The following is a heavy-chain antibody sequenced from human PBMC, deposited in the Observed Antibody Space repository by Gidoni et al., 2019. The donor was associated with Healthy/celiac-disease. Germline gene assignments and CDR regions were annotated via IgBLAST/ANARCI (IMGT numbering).Heavy chain of an antibody. CDR3: AREGMDYWFDP. J-gene: IGHJ5*02. CDR2: INHSGST. Sequence: QVQLQQWGAGLLKPSETLSLTCAVYGGSFSGYYWSWIRQPPGKGLEWIGEINHSGSTNYNPSLKSRVTISVDTSKNQFSLKLSSVTAADTAVYYCAREGMDYWFDPWGQGTLVTVSS. V-gene: IGHV4-34*01. CDR1: GGSFSGYY.